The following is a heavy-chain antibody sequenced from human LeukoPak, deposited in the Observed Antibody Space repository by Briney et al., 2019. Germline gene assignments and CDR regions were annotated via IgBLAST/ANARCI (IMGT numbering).Heavy chain of an antibody. CDR2: INWNGDST. V-gene: IGHV3-20*04. CDR3: ARNTGTTWYGYYFDS. CDR1: GFTFDDYG. D-gene: IGHD6-13*01. J-gene: IGHJ4*02. Sequence: RPGGSLRVSCAASGFTFDDYGMSWVRQAPGKGLEWVSGINWNGDSTGYVESVKGRFTISSDNAKNSLYLQMNSLRAEDTAFYYCARNTGTTWYGYYFDSWGQGTLVTVSS.